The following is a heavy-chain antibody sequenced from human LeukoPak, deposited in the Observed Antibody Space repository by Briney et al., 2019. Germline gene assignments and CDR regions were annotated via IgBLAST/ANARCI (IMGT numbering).Heavy chain of an antibody. CDR3: ARDPTPYYYDSSGYYPKKRGFDY. Sequence: SETLSLTCTVSGGSISSYYWSWIRQPPGKGLEWIGYIYYSGSTNYNPSLKSRVTISVDTSKNQFSLKLSSVTAEDTAVYYCARDPTPYYYDSSGYYPKKRGFDYWGQGTLVTVSS. CDR2: IYYSGST. V-gene: IGHV4-59*01. CDR1: GGSISSYY. J-gene: IGHJ4*02. D-gene: IGHD3-22*01.